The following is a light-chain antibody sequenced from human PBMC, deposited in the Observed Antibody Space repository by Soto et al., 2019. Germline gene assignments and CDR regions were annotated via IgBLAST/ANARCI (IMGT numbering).Light chain of an antibody. CDR1: SSDVGAYNY. CDR2: DVS. Sequence: QSALTQPPSASGSPGQSVTISCTGTSSDVGAYNYVSWYQQHPGKAPKLMIYDVSKRPSGVPDRFSGSKSGNTASLTVSGLQAEDEADFYCISYAGSSIWVFGGGTKLHRP. V-gene: IGLV2-8*01. J-gene: IGLJ3*02. CDR3: ISYAGSSIWV.